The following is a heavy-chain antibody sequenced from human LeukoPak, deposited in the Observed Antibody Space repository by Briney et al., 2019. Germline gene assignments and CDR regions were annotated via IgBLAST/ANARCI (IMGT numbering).Heavy chain of an antibody. CDR1: GFIVSTNY. CDR3: AREKVDFCSGVNCYSEIAFDI. D-gene: IGHD2-15*01. CDR2: IYSDDYT. J-gene: IGHJ3*02. Sequence: GGTLRLSCAASGFIVSTNYMSWVRETPGKGLEWVSDIYSDDYTYYADSVKGRFTISRHNSKNTLYLHMNNLRAEDTAVYYCAREKVDFCSGVNCYSEIAFDIWGQGTMVTVSS. V-gene: IGHV3-53*04.